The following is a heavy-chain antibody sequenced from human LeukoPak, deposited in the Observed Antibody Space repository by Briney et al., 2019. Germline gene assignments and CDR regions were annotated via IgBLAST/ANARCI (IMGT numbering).Heavy chain of an antibody. Sequence: GGSLRLSCAASGFTFTSYAMSWVRQAPGKGLEWVSAISGSGGSAYYADSVKGRFTISRDNSKNTLYLQMNSRRAEDTAVYYCAKEKDSRGYFDYWGQGTLVTVSS. D-gene: IGHD3-22*01. CDR3: AKEKDSRGYFDY. CDR2: ISGSGGSA. V-gene: IGHV3-23*01. CDR1: GFTFTSYA. J-gene: IGHJ4*02.